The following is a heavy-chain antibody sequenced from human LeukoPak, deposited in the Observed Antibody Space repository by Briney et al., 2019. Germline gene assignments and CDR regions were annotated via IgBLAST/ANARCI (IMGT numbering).Heavy chain of an antibody. V-gene: IGHV1-2*02. D-gene: IGHD3-9*01. CDR1: GYTFTGYY. Sequence: ASVKVSCKASGYTFTGYYMHWVRQAPGQGLEWMGWINPNSGGTNYAQKFQGRVTMTRDTSISTAYMELSSLRSEDTAVYYCARGIDILTGYYITKHLDYWGQGTLVTVSS. CDR3: ARGIDILTGYYITKHLDY. CDR2: INPNSGGT. J-gene: IGHJ4*02.